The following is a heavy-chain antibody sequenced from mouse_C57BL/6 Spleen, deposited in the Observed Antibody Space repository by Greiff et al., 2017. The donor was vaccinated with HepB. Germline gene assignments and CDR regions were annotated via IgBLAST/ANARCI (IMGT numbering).Heavy chain of an antibody. J-gene: IGHJ2*01. V-gene: IGHV1-52*01. CDR1: GYTFTSYW. CDR2: IDPSDSET. CDR3: ARYPYGSSYTYYFDY. D-gene: IGHD1-1*01. Sequence: QVQLKQPGAELVRPGSTVKLSCKASGYTFTSYWMHWVKQRPIQGLEWIGNIDPSDSETHYNQKFKDKATLTVDKSSSTAYMQLSSLTSEDSAVYYCARYPYGSSYTYYFDYWGQGTTLTVSS.